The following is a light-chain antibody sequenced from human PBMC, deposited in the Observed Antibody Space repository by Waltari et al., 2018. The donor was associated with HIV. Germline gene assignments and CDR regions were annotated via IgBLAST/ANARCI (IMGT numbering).Light chain of an antibody. Sequence: SYDLPQAASVSVSPPQTATITCTGQKLGDEEVCCYHQKAGQPPLLVIYQDTKRPSGITGRFSGSNSGNTASLTIAGTQTMDEGYYFCQAWDSSSVIFGGGTTLTVL. CDR3: QAWDSSSVI. CDR2: QDT. V-gene: IGLV3-1*01. J-gene: IGLJ2*01. CDR1: KLGDEE.